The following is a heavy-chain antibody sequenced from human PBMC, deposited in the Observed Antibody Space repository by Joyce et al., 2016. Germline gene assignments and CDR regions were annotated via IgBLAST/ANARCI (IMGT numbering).Heavy chain of an antibody. V-gene: IGHV1-69*04. Sequence: VQLVQSGAEMKKPGSSVKVSCKVSGGNFYDYTITWVRTAPGQGLEWRGRISTIVCVANYARKFRGRVALTADKSTATAYLELNSLRLDDTAMFFCTRGRIEYSKTFNAYDIWGQGTMVTVSS. D-gene: IGHD2/OR15-2a*01. J-gene: IGHJ3*02. CDR1: GGNFYDYT. CDR2: ISTIVCVA. CDR3: TRGRIEYSKTFNAYDI.